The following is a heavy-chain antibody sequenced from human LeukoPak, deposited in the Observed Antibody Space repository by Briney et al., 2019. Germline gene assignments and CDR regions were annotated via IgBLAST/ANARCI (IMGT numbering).Heavy chain of an antibody. CDR2: INSDGSST. CDR3: AKPIDDYYDSREYYFDY. V-gene: IGHV3-74*01. Sequence: GGSLRLSCAASGFTFTSYWMHWVRQAPGKGLVWVSRINSDGSSTNYADSVKGRFTISRDNAKNTLYLQVNSLRAEDTAVYYCAKPIDDYYDSREYYFDYWGQGTLVTVSS. J-gene: IGHJ4*02. CDR1: GFTFTSYW. D-gene: IGHD3-22*01.